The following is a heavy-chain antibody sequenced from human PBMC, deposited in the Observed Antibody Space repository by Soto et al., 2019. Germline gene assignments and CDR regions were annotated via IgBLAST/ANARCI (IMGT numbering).Heavy chain of an antibody. CDR2: ISYDGSNK. V-gene: IGHV3-30*18. CDR3: AKGAYGSGSLYYVDY. Sequence: QVQLVESGGGVVQTGRSLRLSCAASGFTFSNYGMHWVRQAPGKGLEWVAVISYDGSNKYYAGSLKGRFTISRDNSKNTLYLQMNSLRAEDTAVYYCAKGAYGSGSLYYVDYWGQGTLVTVSS. J-gene: IGHJ4*02. D-gene: IGHD3-10*01. CDR1: GFTFSNYG.